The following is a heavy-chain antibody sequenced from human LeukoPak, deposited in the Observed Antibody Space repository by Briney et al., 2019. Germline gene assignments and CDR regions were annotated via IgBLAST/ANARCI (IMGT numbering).Heavy chain of an antibody. V-gene: IGHV4-59*01. Sequence: SEPLSLTCTVSGGSLSSYYWSWIRQPPGKGLEWFGYIYDSGTTNYNPSLKSRVTISVDTSKNQFSLKLSSVTAADTAVYYCARVSWFPGTSYYYMDVWGKGTTVTVSS. CDR2: IYDSGTT. CDR1: GGSLSSYY. J-gene: IGHJ6*03. CDR3: ARVSWFPGTSYYYMDV. D-gene: IGHD1-1*01.